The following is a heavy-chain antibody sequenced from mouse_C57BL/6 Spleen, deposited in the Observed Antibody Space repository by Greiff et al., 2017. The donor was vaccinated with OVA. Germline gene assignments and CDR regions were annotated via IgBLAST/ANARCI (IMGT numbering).Heavy chain of an antibody. Sequence: EVKVVESEGGLVQPGSSMKLSCTASGFTFSDYYMAWVRQVPEKGLEWVANINYDGSSTYYLDSLKSRFIISRDNAKNILYLQMSSLKSEDTATYYCAREEDWDGFAYWGQGTLVTVSA. D-gene: IGHD4-1*01. V-gene: IGHV5-16*01. CDR1: GFTFSDYY. CDR3: AREEDWDGFAY. CDR2: INYDGSST. J-gene: IGHJ3*01.